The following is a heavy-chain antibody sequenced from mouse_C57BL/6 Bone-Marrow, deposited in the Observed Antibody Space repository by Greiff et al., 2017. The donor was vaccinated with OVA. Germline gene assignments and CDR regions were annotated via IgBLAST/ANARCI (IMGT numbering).Heavy chain of an antibody. Sequence: VKLMESGPGLVAPSQSLSITCTVSGFSLTSYAISWVRQPPGKGLEWLGVIWTGGGTNYNSALKSRLSISKDNSKSQVFLKMNSLQTDDTARYYCARNPTAQATLYAMDYWGQGTSVTVSS. CDR1: GFSLTSYA. D-gene: IGHD3-2*02. J-gene: IGHJ4*01. V-gene: IGHV2-9-1*01. CDR2: IWTGGGT. CDR3: ARNPTAQATLYAMDY.